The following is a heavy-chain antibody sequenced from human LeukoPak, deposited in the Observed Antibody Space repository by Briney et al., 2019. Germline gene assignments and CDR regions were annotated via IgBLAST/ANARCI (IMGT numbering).Heavy chain of an antibody. Sequence: GGSLRLSCAASGFAFSNFAMTWVRPAPGKGLEWVSTISGSGASTYYADSVKGRFTISRDNSTNTLYLQMNSMRAEDTAVYYCARWSRGATLFDYGGQGTLVTVSS. CDR3: ARWSRGATLFDY. V-gene: IGHV3-23*01. CDR2: ISGSGAST. D-gene: IGHD3-10*01. J-gene: IGHJ4*02. CDR1: GFAFSNFA.